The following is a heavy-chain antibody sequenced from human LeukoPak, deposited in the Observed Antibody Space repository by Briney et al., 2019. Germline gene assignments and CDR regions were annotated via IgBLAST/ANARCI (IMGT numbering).Heavy chain of an antibody. CDR2: FDPEDGET. J-gene: IGHJ4*02. CDR3: ATDLRHFAWFREPPHHDY. Sequence: ASVKVSCKVSGYTLTELSMHWVRQAPGKGLEWMGGFDPEDGETIYAQKFQGRVIMTEDTSTDTAYMELSSLRSEDTAVYYCATDLRHFAWFREPPHHDYWGQGTLVTVSS. V-gene: IGHV1-24*01. CDR1: GYTLTELS. D-gene: IGHD3-10*01.